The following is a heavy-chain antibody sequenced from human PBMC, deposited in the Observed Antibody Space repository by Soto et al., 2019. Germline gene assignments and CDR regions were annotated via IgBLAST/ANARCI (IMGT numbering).Heavy chain of an antibody. CDR1: GGSISSYY. J-gene: IGHJ6*02. V-gene: IGHV4-59*05. D-gene: IGHD4-17*01. Sequence: SETLSLTCTVSGGSISSYYWSWIRQPPGKGLEWIGSIYYSGSTYYNPSLKGRVTISVDTSKNQFSLKLSSVTAADTAVYYCARDSRAVTPDLYYYYYGMDVWGQGTTVTVSS. CDR2: IYYSGST. CDR3: ARDSRAVTPDLYYYYYGMDV.